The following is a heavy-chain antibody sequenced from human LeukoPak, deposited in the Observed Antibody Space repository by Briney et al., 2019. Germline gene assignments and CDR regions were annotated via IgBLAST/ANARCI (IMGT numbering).Heavy chain of an antibody. CDR3: ARDMLAVPSNWFDP. CDR2: INPSGGGT. D-gene: IGHD2-8*01. V-gene: IGHV1-46*01. Sequence: ASVTVSCKASGYTFTSYYIHWVRQAPGQGLEWMRVINPSGGGTSYAQKFQGRVTMTRDTSTSTVYMDLRSLRSEDTAVYFCARDMLAVPSNWFDPWGQGTLVTVSS. J-gene: IGHJ5*02. CDR1: GYTFTSYY.